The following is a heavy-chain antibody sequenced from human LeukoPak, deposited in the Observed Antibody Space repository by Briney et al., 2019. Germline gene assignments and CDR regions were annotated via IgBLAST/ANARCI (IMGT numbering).Heavy chain of an antibody. CDR1: GGSFSGYY. V-gene: IGHV4-34*01. J-gene: IGHJ4*02. CDR3: ARGRTIYDYVWGSYRHPRGIFDY. D-gene: IGHD3-16*02. Sequence: SETLSLTCAVYGGSFSGYYWSWIRQPPGKGLEWIGDINHSGSTNYNPSLKSRVTISVDTSKNQFSLKLSSVTAADTAVYYCARGRTIYDYVWGSYRHPRGIFDYWGQGTLVTVSS. CDR2: INHSGST.